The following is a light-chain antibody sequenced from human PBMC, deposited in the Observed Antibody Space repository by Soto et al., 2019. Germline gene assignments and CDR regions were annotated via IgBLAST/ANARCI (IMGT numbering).Light chain of an antibody. CDR2: GAS. V-gene: IGKV3-15*01. Sequence: EIVMTQSPATLSVSPGERATLSCRASQSVSTNLAWYQQKPGQAPRLLIYGASTRATGVPARFSGSGSGTEFTLTISRLQSEHFAVYYCQQYNNWPPLTFGGGTTVDIK. CDR3: QQYNNWPPLT. J-gene: IGKJ4*01. CDR1: QSVSTN.